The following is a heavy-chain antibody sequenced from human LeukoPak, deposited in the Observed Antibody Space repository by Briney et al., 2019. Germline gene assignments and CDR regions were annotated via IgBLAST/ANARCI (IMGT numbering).Heavy chain of an antibody. D-gene: IGHD6-19*01. CDR1: GLTFNDYG. V-gene: IGHV3-30*02. CDR2: TRHDDSDK. CDR3: AKDMRSGWCNWFDP. Sequence: PGGSLRLSCAASGLTFNDYGMHWVRQAPGKGLEWVAFTRHDDSDKQYGDSVKGRFTISRDNSRNTLYLQMNSLRPEDTAVYFCAKDMRSGWCNWFDPWGQGTLVTVSS. J-gene: IGHJ5*02.